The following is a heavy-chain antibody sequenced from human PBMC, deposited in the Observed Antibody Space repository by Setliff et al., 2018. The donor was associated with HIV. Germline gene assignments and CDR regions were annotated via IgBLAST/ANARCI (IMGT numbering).Heavy chain of an antibody. V-gene: IGHV3-30*02. D-gene: IGHD2-2*01. Sequence: GGSLRLSCATSGLTFSHCGMHWVRQAPGKGLEWGASIRSDGSNKYYADSVTGRFTISRDDSKNPLYLQMNSLGAEDTAVYYCAGGRRVSSNYYYYYYMDVRGKGATVTVSS. CDR1: GLTFSHCG. CDR3: AGGRRVSSNYYYYYYMDV. CDR2: IRSDGSNK. J-gene: IGHJ6*03.